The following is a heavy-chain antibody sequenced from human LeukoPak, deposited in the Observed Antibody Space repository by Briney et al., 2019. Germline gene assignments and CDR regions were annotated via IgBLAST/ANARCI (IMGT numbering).Heavy chain of an antibody. D-gene: IGHD6-19*01. V-gene: IGHV3-23*01. CDR2: ISGSGGST. J-gene: IGHJ3*02. CDR1: GFTFSSYA. CDR3: AKGSYNQWLATGAFDI. Sequence: GGSLRLSCAASGFTFSSYAMSWVRQAPGKGLEWVSAISGSGGSTYYADSVKGRFTISRDNSKNTLYLQMNSLRAEDTAVYYCAKGSYNQWLATGAFDIWGQGTMVTVSS.